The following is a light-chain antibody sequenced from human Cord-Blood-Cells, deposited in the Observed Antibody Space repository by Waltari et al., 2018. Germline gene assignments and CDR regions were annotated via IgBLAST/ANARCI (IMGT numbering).Light chain of an antibody. CDR2: DAS. V-gene: IGKV1-33*01. CDR1: QDISNY. J-gene: IGKJ3*01. Sequence: DIQMTQSQSSLSASVGDRVTITCQASQDISNYLNWYQQKPGKAPKLLIYDASNLETGVPSRLSGSGSGTDFTFTISSLQPEDIATYYCQQYDNLPFTFGPGTKVDIK. CDR3: QQYDNLPFT.